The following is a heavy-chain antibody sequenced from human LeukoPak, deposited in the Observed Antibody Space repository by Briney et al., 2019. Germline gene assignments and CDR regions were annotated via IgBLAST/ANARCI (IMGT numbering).Heavy chain of an antibody. CDR1: GGSISSYY. V-gene: IGHV4-4*07. J-gene: IGHJ4*02. CDR3: ARALRRGYSYGYRY. CDR2: IYTSGST. Sequence: PSETLSLTCTVSGGSISSYYWSWIRQPAGKGLEWIGRIYTSGSTNYNPSLKSRVTISVDTSKSQFSLKLSSVTAADTAVYYCARALRRGYSYGYRYWGQGTLVTVSS. D-gene: IGHD5-18*01.